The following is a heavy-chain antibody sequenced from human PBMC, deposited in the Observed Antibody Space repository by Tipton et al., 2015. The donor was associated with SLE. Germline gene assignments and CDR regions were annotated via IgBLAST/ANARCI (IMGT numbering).Heavy chain of an antibody. CDR2: INPNSGGT. CDR3: ASLVVRGDY. CDR1: GYTFTGYY. V-gene: IGHV1-2*02. J-gene: IGHJ4*02. Sequence: QLVQSGAEVKKPGASVKVSCKASGYTFTGYYMHWVRQAPGQGLEWMGWINPNSGGTNYAQKFQGRVTMTRDTSISTAYMELSRLGSGEAGVYYCASLVVRGDYWGQGTLVAVSS. D-gene: IGHD3-10*01.